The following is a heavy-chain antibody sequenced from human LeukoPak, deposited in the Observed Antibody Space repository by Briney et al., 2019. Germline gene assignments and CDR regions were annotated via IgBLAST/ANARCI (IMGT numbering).Heavy chain of an antibody. V-gene: IGHV3-23*01. D-gene: IGHD3-22*01. Sequence: GGSLRLSCAASGFTFCSYGMSWVRQAPGKGLEWVSFISPSGDRTSNADSVEGRFTISRDNPRDTLYLQMSSLRDEDTAGYYCAIMHGYYDGSGYWVQWGQGTLVTVSS. CDR1: GFTFCSYG. CDR2: ISPSGDRT. CDR3: AIMHGYYDGSGYWVQ. J-gene: IGHJ4*02.